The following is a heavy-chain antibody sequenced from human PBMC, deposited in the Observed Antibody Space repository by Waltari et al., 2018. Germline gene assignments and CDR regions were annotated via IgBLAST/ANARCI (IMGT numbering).Heavy chain of an antibody. J-gene: IGHJ5*02. CDR1: GGTFSRYA. CDR2: FIPSFGTA. V-gene: IGHV1-69*01. Sequence: QVQLVQSGAEVKKPGSSVKVSCKASGGTFSRYAISWVRQAPGQGLEWMGGFIPSFGTANYAQKFQGRVTITADESTSTAYMELSSLRSEDTAVYYCARVGNYYDSSGYYGGDPWGQGTLVTVSS. CDR3: ARVGNYYDSSGYYGGDP. D-gene: IGHD3-22*01.